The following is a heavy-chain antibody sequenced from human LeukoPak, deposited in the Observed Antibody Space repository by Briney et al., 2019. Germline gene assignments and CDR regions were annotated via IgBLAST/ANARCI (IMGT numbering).Heavy chain of an antibody. V-gene: IGHV4-34*01. CDR2: ISSGGNT. CDR3: ARQIRWLRYWFDP. D-gene: IGHD5-12*01. Sequence: SETLSLTCAVSGGSFSGYYWTWIRQSPGKGLEWIGEISSGGNTNKNPSPSLKSRVTISVDTSKNQSSLKLSSVTAADTAVYYCARQIRWLRYWFDPWGQGTLVTVSS. J-gene: IGHJ5*02. CDR1: GGSFSGYY.